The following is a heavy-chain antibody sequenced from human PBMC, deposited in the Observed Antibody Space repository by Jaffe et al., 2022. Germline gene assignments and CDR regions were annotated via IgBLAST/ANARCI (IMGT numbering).Heavy chain of an antibody. V-gene: IGHV3-15*01. CDR3: TTAFYDSSGWYWEYFQH. CDR2: IKSKTDGGTT. CDR1: GFTFSNAW. J-gene: IGHJ1*01. D-gene: IGHD6-19*01. Sequence: EVQLVESGGGLVKPGGSLRLSCAASGFTFSNAWMSWVRQAPGKGLEWVGRIKSKTDGGTTDYAAPVKGRFTISRDDSKNTLYLQMNSLKTEDTAVYYCTTAFYDSSGWYWEYFQHWGQGTLVTVSS.